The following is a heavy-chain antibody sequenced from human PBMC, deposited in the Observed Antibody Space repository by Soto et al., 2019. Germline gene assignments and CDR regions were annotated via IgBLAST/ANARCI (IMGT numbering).Heavy chain of an antibody. Sequence: QVQLVESGGGVVQPGRSLRLSCAASGFTFSSYGMHWVRQAPGKGLEWVAVISYDESNKYYADSVKGRFTISRDNSKNTLYLQMNSLRAEDTAVYYCTKGVVVITSYFQHWGQGNLVIVSS. V-gene: IGHV3-30*18. CDR3: TKGVVVITSYFQH. J-gene: IGHJ1*01. D-gene: IGHD3-22*01. CDR2: ISYDESNK. CDR1: GFTFSSYG.